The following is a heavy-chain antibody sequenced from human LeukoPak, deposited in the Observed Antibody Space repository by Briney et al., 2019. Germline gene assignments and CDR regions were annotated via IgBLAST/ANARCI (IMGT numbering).Heavy chain of an antibody. V-gene: IGHV3-48*03. J-gene: IGHJ6*03. CDR3: ARTLRPGDLNYYMDV. CDR2: ISSSGSTI. CDR1: GFTFSSYE. Sequence: GGSLRLSCAASGFTFSSYEMNWVRQAPGKGLEWVSYISSSGSTIYYADSVKGRFTISRDNAKNSLYLQMNSLRSEDTAVYYCARTLRPGDLNYYMDVWGKGTTVTVSS.